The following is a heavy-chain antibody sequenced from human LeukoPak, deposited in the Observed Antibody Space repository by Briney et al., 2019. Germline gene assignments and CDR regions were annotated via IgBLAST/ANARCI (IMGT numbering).Heavy chain of an antibody. CDR2: MYYSGST. Sequence: SETLSLTCTVSGGSISSYYWSWIRQPPGKGLEWIGYMYYSGSTNYNPSTNYNPSLKSRVTILVNTSKNQFSLKLSSVTAADTAVYFCARHSGYYYGSGEFDYWGQGTLVTVSS. CDR1: GGSISSYY. CDR3: ARHSGYYYGSGEFDY. J-gene: IGHJ4*02. D-gene: IGHD3-10*01. V-gene: IGHV4-59*01.